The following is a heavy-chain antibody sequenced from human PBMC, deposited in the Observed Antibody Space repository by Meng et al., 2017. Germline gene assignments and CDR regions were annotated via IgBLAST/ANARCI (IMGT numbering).Heavy chain of an antibody. J-gene: IGHJ4*02. D-gene: IGHD7-27*01. V-gene: IGHV1-69*01. Sequence: QGEVVQSGAEVKRPGSSVKVSGKASGGTFSSYAISWVRQAPGQGLEWMGGIIPIFGTANYAQKFQGRVTITADESTSTAYMELSSLRSEDTAVYYCASNDGTGDRTGGDYWGQGTLVTVSS. CDR1: GGTFSSYA. CDR2: IIPIFGTA. CDR3: ASNDGTGDRTGGDY.